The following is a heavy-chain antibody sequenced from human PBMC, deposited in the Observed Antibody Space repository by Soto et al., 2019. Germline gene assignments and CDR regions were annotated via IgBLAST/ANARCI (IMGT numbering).Heavy chain of an antibody. Sequence: QITLKESGPPLVKPTQTLTLTCTFSGFSLSTSGVGVGWIRQPPGKALEWLALIYWDDDKRYSPSLKSRLTITKDTYKNQVVRIMTNMDPVDTATYYCAHSSDAFPWGYFDYWGQGTLVTVSS. V-gene: IGHV2-5*02. CDR1: GFSLSTSGVG. CDR2: IYWDDDK. J-gene: IGHJ4*02. CDR3: AHSSDAFPWGYFDY. D-gene: IGHD3-16*01.